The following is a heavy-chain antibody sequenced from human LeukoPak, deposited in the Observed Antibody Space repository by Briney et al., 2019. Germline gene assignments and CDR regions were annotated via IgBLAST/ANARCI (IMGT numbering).Heavy chain of an antibody. D-gene: IGHD3-22*01. V-gene: IGHV3-74*03. CDR3: TKGGYYDSWVFDY. CDR1: GFTFSSYW. Sequence: GGSLRLSCAASGFTFSSYWMHWVHQAPGKGLVWVSHINSDGSSTMYSDSVKGRFTISRDNAKNTLYLQMNSLRAEDTAVYYCTKGGYYDSWVFDYWGQGTLVTVSS. J-gene: IGHJ4*02. CDR2: INSDGSST.